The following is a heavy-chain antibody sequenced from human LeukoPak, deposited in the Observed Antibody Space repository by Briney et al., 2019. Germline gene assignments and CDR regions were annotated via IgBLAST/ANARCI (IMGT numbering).Heavy chain of an antibody. J-gene: IGHJ5*02. CDR2: IYSGGST. Sequence: QTGGSLRLSCAASGFTVSSNYMSWVRQSPGKGREWVSVIYSGGSTYYADSVKGRFTISRDNSKNTLYLQMNSLRAEDTAVYYCARRRRYCSSTSCYDWFDPWGQGTLVTVSS. CDR1: GFTVSSNY. CDR3: ARRRRYCSSTSCYDWFDP. D-gene: IGHD2-2*01. V-gene: IGHV3-53*01.